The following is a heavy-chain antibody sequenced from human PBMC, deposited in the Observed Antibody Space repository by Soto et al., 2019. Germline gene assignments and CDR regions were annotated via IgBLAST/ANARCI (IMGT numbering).Heavy chain of an antibody. J-gene: IGHJ6*02. CDR1: GFTFSSYA. V-gene: IGHV3-23*01. CDR3: AKGLFEWEHKSRNYYYYGMDV. Sequence: GGSLRLSCAASGFTFSSYAMSWVRQAPGKGLEWVSAISGSGGSTYYADSVKGRFTISRDNSKNTLYLQMNSLRAEDTAVYYCAKGLFEWEHKSRNYYYYGMDVWGQGTTVTVSS. CDR2: ISGSGGST. D-gene: IGHD1-26*01.